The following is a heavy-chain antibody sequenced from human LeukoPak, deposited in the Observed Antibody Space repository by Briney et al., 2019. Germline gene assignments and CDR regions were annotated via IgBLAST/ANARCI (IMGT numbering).Heavy chain of an antibody. D-gene: IGHD2-2*01. CDR2: ISAYNGNT. V-gene: IGHV1-18*01. CDR1: GYTFTSYG. J-gene: IGHJ3*02. CDR3: ARSGPAAIPVDAFDI. Sequence: GASVKVSCKASGYTFTSYGISWVRQAPGQGLEWMGWISAYNGNTNNAQKLQGRVTMTTDTSTSTAYMELRSLRSDDTAVYYCARSGPAAIPVDAFDIWGQGTMVTVSS.